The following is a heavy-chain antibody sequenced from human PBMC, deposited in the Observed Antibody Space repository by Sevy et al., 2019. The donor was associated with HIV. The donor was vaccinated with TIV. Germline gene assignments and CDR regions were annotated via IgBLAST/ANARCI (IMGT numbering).Heavy chain of an antibody. V-gene: IGHV1-69*13. CDR3: ARSFSSSSLNFWFDP. CDR1: GGTFSSYA. D-gene: IGHD6-6*01. Sequence: ASVKVSCEASGGTFSSYAISWVRQAPGQGLEWMGGIIPIFGTANYAQKFQGRVTITADESTSTAYMELSSLRSEDTAVYYCARSFSSSSLNFWFDPWGQGTLVTVSS. J-gene: IGHJ5*02. CDR2: IIPIFGTA.